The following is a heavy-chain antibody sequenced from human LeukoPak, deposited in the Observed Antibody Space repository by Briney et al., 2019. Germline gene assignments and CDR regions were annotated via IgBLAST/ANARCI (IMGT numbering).Heavy chain of an antibody. V-gene: IGHV1-18*01. CDR2: IRAYNGNT. J-gene: IGHJ4*02. CDR1: GYTFTSYG. D-gene: IGHD6-19*01. Sequence: PVASVKVSCEASGYTFTSYGISGVRQAPGQGLEWMAWIRAYNGNTNYAQNLQGRVTIATDTSTSTAYMELRSLRSDDTAVYYCARDRVGDITVAVDYWGQGTLVTVSS. CDR3: ARDRVGDITVAVDY.